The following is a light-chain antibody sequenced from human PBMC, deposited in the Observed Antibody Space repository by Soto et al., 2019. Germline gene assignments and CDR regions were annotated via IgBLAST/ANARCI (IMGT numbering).Light chain of an antibody. V-gene: IGKV1-5*03. Sequence: DIQMTQSPSTLSPSVGDRVTITCRASQSISSWLVWYQQKPGKAPKLLIYKASSLESGVPSRFSGSGSGTEFTLTISSLQPDDFATCYCQQYNSYPITFGQGTRLEIK. CDR3: QQYNSYPIT. J-gene: IGKJ5*01. CDR2: KAS. CDR1: QSISSW.